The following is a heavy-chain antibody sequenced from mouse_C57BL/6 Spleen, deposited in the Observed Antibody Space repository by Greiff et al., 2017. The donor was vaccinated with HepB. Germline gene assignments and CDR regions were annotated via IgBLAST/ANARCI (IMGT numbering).Heavy chain of an antibody. Sequence: QVQLQQPGAELVMPGASVKLSCKASGYTFTSYWMHWVKQRPGQGLEWIGEIDPSDSYTNYNQKFKGKSTLTVDKSSSTAYMQLSSLTSEDSAVSYCARGSLYYGSSYRYFDVWGTGTTVTVSS. V-gene: IGHV1-69*01. J-gene: IGHJ1*03. CDR2: IDPSDSYT. CDR3: ARGSLYYGSSYRYFDV. CDR1: GYTFTSYW. D-gene: IGHD1-1*01.